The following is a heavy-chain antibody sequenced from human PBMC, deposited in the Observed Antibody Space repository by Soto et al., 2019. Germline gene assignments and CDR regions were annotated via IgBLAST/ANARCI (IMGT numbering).Heavy chain of an antibody. J-gene: IGHJ6*03. CDR3: ARILGYCSGGSCYQQPSYYMDV. V-gene: IGHV3-21*01. Sequence: GGSLRLSCAASGFTFSSYSMNWVRQAPGKGLEWVSSISSSSSYIYYADSVKGRFTISRDNAKNSLYLQMNSLRAEDTAVYYCARILGYCSGGSCYQQPSYYMDVWGKGTTVTVSS. CDR1: GFTFSSYS. CDR2: ISSSSSYI. D-gene: IGHD2-15*01.